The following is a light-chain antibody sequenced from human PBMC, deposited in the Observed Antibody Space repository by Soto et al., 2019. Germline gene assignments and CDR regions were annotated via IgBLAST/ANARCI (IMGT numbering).Light chain of an antibody. V-gene: IGKV1-5*03. J-gene: IGKJ4*01. CDR2: TVS. CDR3: QQYSTFPT. CDR1: QNIDNS. Sequence: DIQMTQSPSTLSASVGDRVTITCRASQNIDNSLAWYQQKPGKAPKLLIYTVSNLETGVPSRFMGSLSGTDFTLTISGLQPDDFATYYCQQYSTFPTFGGGTKVDIK.